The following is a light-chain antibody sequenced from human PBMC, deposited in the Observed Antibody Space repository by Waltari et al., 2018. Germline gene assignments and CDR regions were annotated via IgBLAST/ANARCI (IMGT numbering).Light chain of an antibody. V-gene: IGKV1-5*03. Sequence: DFHLTQSPSTLPASVGDRVSITCRASQSISTGWAWYRQRPGEAPQLLIYAASTLHRGVPSRFSGRGSGTEFSLTISGLHPDDSGTYYCQQYNNNWTFGQGTRVEIK. CDR3: QQYNNNWT. J-gene: IGKJ1*01. CDR1: QSISTG. CDR2: AAS.